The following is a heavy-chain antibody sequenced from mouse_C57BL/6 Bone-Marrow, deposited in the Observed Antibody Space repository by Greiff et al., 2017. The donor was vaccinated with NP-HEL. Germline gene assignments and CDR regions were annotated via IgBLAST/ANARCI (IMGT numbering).Heavy chain of an antibody. V-gene: IGHV1-52*01. J-gene: IGHJ4*01. Sequence: QVQLQQPGAELVRPGSSVKLSCKASGYTFTSYWMHWVKQRPIQGLEWIGNIDPSDSETPYNQKFKDKATLTVDKSSSTAYMQLSSLTSEDSAVYYCALYEGAMDYWGQGTSVTVSS. CDR1: GYTFTSYW. CDR3: ALYEGAMDY. CDR2: IDPSDSET. D-gene: IGHD2-3*01.